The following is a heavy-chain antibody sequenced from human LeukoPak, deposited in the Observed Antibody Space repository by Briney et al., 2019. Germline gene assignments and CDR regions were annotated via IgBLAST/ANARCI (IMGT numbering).Heavy chain of an antibody. Sequence: GGSLRLSCAASGFTFSSYAMSWVRQAPGEGLEWVSAISGSGGSTYYADSVKGRFTISRDNSKNTLYLQMNSLRAEDTAVYYCAKDYGWQYQLPLDYWGQGTLVTVSS. CDR3: AKDYGWQYQLPLDY. V-gene: IGHV3-23*01. CDR2: ISGSGGST. J-gene: IGHJ4*02. CDR1: GFTFSSYA. D-gene: IGHD2-2*01.